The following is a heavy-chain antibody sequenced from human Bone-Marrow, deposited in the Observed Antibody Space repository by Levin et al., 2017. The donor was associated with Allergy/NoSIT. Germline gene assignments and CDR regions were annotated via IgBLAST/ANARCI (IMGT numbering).Heavy chain of an antibody. Sequence: GASVKVSCKASGYTFTAYYIHWVRQAPGQGLEWMGWINPDSGGTNYAQRFKGRVTMTRDTSISTVYMEVSRLTSDDTALYFRTRDDLLDTNMDVWGQGTTVTVSS. D-gene: IGHD3/OR15-3a*01. V-gene: IGHV1-2*02. CDR2: INPDSGGT. CDR3: TRDDLLDTNMDV. J-gene: IGHJ6*02. CDR1: GYTFTAYY.